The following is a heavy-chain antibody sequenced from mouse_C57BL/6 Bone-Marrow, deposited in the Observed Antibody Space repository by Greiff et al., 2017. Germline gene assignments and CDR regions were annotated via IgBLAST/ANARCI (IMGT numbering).Heavy chain of an antibody. CDR2: INPGSGGT. J-gene: IGHJ3*01. V-gene: IGHV1-54*01. D-gene: IGHD2-3*01. CDR3: ARQGWLLSPFAY. CDR1: GYAFTNYL. Sequence: VKLMESGAELVRPGTSVKVSCKASGYAFTNYLIEWVKQRPGQGLEWIGVINPGSGGTNYNEKFKGKATLTADKSSSTAYMQLSSLTSEDSAVYFCARQGWLLSPFAYWGQGTLVTVSA.